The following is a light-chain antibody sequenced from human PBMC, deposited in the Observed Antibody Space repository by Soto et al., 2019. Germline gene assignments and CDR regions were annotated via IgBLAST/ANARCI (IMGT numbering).Light chain of an antibody. CDR3: LQDYNFPWT. CDR1: QGIGND. CDR2: AAS. Sequence: AIRMTQSPSSLSASLGDRVTITCRASQGIGNDLGWYQQKPGNAPRLLIYAASTLQSGVPSRFSGSGSGTDFTLTISSLQPEDSATYYCLQDYNFPWTFGQGTKVEIK. V-gene: IGKV1-6*01. J-gene: IGKJ1*01.